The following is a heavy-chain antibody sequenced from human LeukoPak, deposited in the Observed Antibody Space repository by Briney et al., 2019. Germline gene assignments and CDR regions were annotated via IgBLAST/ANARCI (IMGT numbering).Heavy chain of an antibody. CDR2: ISGSGGST. CDR3: ARPYSSGWYRYNWFDP. V-gene: IGHV3-23*01. Sequence: GGSLRLSCAAAGFPFSSYAMSWVRQAPGKGLEWVSAISGSGGSTYYADSVKGRFTISRDNSKNTLYLQMNSLRAEDTAVYYCARPYSSGWYRYNWFDPWGQGTLVTV. D-gene: IGHD6-19*01. J-gene: IGHJ5*02. CDR1: GFPFSSYA.